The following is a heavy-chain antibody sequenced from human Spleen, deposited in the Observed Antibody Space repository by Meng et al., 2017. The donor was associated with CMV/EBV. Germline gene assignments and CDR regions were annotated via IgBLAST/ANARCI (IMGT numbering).Heavy chain of an antibody. CDR2: ISGSGGST. Sequence: GESLKISCAASGFTVSSYAMSWVRQAPGKGLEWVSVISGSGGSTYYADSVKGRFTISRDNSKNTLYLQMNSLRAEDTAVYYCAKSRATPTAPSDYWGQGTLVTVSS. CDR1: GFTVSSYA. V-gene: IGHV3-23*01. CDR3: AKSRATPTAPSDY. J-gene: IGHJ4*02.